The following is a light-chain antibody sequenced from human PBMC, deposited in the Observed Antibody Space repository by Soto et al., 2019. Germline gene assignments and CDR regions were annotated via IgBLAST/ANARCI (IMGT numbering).Light chain of an antibody. CDR2: EVT. V-gene: IGLV2-23*02. CDR1: SSNVGSYDL. J-gene: IGLJ2*01. CDR3: CSYAASNTLI. Sequence: QSALTQPASVSGSPGQSITISCTGTSSNVGSYDLVSWYQQHPGKAPKLLIYEVTKWPSGVSNRFSGSKSGNTASLTISGLQAEDEADYACCSYAASNTLIFGGGTKLTVL.